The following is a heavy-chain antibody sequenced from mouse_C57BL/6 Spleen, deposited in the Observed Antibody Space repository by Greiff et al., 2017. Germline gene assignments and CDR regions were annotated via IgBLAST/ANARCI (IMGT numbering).Heavy chain of an antibody. D-gene: IGHD3-2*02. CDR1: GYTFTSYW. Sequence: QVQLQQPGAELVKPGASVKMPCKASGYTFTSYWITWVKQRPGQGLEWIGDIYPGSGSTNYNEKFKSKATLTVDTSSSTAYMQLSSLTSEDSAVYYCARGKDSSGYVDYWGQGTTLTVSS. J-gene: IGHJ2*01. CDR3: ARGKDSSGYVDY. CDR2: IYPGSGST. V-gene: IGHV1-55*01.